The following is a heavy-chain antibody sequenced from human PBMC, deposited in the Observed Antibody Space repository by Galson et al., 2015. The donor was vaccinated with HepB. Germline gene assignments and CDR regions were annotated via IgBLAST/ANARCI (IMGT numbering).Heavy chain of an antibody. J-gene: IGHJ3*01. CDR3: ARGHSGLRV. CDR1: GFTFSNFW. CDR2: INIDGSST. V-gene: IGHV3-74*01. D-gene: IGHD5-12*01. Sequence: SLRLSCAASGFTFSNFWMNWVRHAPGKGPVWVSRINIDGSSTTYGDSVRGRFTISRDNAKNTLYLQMNSLRAEDTAVYYCARGHSGLRVWGQGTMVTVSS.